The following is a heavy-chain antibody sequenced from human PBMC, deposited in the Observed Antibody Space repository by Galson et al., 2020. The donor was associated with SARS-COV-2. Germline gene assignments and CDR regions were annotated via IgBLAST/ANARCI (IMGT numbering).Heavy chain of an antibody. D-gene: IGHD2-21*01. Sequence: SGPTLVKPTQTLKLTCSFSGFSLSTSGVGLGWIRQPPGKALEYLGIIFWDDDTRYRPSLKNRVTITRDTSKNQVVLTMTNMDPVDTGTYYCVHKGPGPYSTFDMNVWGQGTTVTVSS. CDR2: IFWDDDT. CDR3: VHKGPGPYSTFDMNV. CDR1: GFSLSTSGVG. J-gene: IGHJ6*02. V-gene: IGHV2-5*02.